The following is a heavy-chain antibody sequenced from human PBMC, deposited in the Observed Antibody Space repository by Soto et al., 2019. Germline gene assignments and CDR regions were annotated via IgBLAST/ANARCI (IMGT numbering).Heavy chain of an antibody. D-gene: IGHD6-19*01. CDR1: YW. CDR2: IYPGDSDT. V-gene: IGHV5-51*01. J-gene: IGHJ4*02. CDR3: ARRGSGWYDDGIDY. Sequence: YWSWIRQPPGKGLEWMGIIYPGDSDTRYSPSFQGQVTISADKSISTAYLQWSSLKASDTAMYYCARRGSGWYDDGIDYWGQGTLVTVSS.